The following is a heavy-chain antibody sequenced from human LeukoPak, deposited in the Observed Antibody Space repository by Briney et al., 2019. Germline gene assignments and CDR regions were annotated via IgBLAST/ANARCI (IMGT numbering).Heavy chain of an antibody. V-gene: IGHV1-18*01. CDR2: ISAYNGNT. CDR1: GYTFTSYG. D-gene: IGHD3-22*01. J-gene: IGHJ3*02. Sequence: EASVKVSCKGSGYTFTSYGISWVRQAPGQGLEWMGWISAYNGNTNYAQMVQGRVTITADKSTSTAYMELSSLRSEDTAVYYCASRGPHDSSGLSRWAFDIWGQGTTVTVSS. CDR3: ASRGPHDSSGLSRWAFDI.